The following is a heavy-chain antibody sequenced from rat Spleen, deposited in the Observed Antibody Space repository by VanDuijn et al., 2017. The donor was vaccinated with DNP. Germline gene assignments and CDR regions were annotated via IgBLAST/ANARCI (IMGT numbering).Heavy chain of an antibody. Sequence: EVQLVESGGDLVQPGRSLKLSCAASGFTFNNYGMAWVRQAPKKGLEWVATISYDGTRTYYRDSVKGRFTISRDNAKSTLYLQMDSLRSEDTATYYCARHEDYSSYIYGFAYWGQGTLVTVSS. CDR3: ARHEDYSSYIYGFAY. V-gene: IGHV5-29*01. CDR1: GFTFNNYG. J-gene: IGHJ3*01. CDR2: ISYDGTRT. D-gene: IGHD1-2*01.